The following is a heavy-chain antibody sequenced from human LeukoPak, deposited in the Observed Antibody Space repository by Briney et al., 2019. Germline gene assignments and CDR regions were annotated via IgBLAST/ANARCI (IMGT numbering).Heavy chain of an antibody. CDR2: IKSDGRA. Sequence: GGSLRLSCAASGFTLSSYWMHWVRQAPGKGLVWVSRIKSDGRANYADSVKGRFTISRDNAKNTVSLQMNSLRAEDTGVYYCARAPSEIGGYYPEYFRHWGQGTLVIVSS. V-gene: IGHV3-74*01. CDR1: GFTLSSYW. D-gene: IGHD3-22*01. CDR3: ARAPSEIGGYYPEYFRH. J-gene: IGHJ1*01.